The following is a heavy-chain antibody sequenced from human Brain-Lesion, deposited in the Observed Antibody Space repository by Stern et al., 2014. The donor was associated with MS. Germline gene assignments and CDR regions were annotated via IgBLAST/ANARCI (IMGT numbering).Heavy chain of an antibody. J-gene: IGHJ5*02. CDR2: IHYSGST. CDR1: GGSISSGGYY. V-gene: IGHV4-31*03. D-gene: IGHD2-8*01. Sequence: HVQLVESGPGLVKPSQTLSLTCTVSGGSISSGGYYWSWIRQPPGKGLEWIGYIHYSGSTYYNSALKSRVTISRDTSKNQFSLNLNSVTAADTAVYYCARVGVYVQTGWFDPWGQGALVTVSS. CDR3: ARVGVYVQTGWFDP.